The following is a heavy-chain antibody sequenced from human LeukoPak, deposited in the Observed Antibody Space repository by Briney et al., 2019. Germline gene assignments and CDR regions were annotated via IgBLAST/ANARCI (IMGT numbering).Heavy chain of an antibody. D-gene: IGHD2-2*03. CDR3: ARQRGYRMTKDGFDV. Sequence: GEPLKISCKASGYSFSDYWIGWVRHMPGKGLEWMTIIYPGDSETRYSPSLQAQVTISADKSINTVYLQWNSLRASDTAMYYCARQRGYRMTKDGFDVWGQGTMITVSS. CDR1: GYSFSDYW. V-gene: IGHV5-51*01. J-gene: IGHJ3*01. CDR2: IYPGDSET.